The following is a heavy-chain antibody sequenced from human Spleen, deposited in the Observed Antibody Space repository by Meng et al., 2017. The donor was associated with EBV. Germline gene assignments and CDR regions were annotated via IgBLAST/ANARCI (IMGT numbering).Heavy chain of an antibody. J-gene: IGHJ5*02. D-gene: IGHD3-10*02. CDR3: ARGGQYYYVNWFDP. CDR2: IYHEGSD. CDR1: GSSITTGGYA. V-gene: IGHV4-30-2*01. Sequence: QMRLQESGSGPGTPSETLSLTCDVSGSSITTGGYAWSWIRQPPGKGLGWIGYIYHEGSDYYNPSLRSRVTISEDRSKNQFSLKLSSVTAADTAVYYCARGGQYYYVNWFDPWGQGTLVTVSS.